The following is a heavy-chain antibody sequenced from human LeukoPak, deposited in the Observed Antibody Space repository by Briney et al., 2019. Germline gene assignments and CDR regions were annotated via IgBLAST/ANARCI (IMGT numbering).Heavy chain of an antibody. CDR2: INPNNGGT. D-gene: IGHD2-15*01. V-gene: IGHV1-2*02. Sequence: ASVKVSCKASGYTFTGYYIHWVRQAPGQGLEWMGWINPNNGGTNYAQKFYGGVTMTRDTSISTAYMELTRLKSDDTAVYYCARGYCSAGDCYHFDDWGQGTLVTVSS. CDR3: ARGYCSAGDCYHFDD. CDR1: GYTFTGYY. J-gene: IGHJ4*02.